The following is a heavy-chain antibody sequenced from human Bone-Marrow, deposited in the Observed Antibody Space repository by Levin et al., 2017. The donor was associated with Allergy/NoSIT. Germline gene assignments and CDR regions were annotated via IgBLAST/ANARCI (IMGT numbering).Heavy chain of an antibody. J-gene: IGHJ3*02. CDR2: IIPIFGTA. Sequence: KISCKASGGTFSSYAISWVRQAPGQGLEWMGGIIPIFGTANYAQKFQGRVTITADESTSTAYMELSSLRSEDTAVYYCARAYSSGWPDAFDIWGQGTMVTVSS. CDR3: ARAYSSGWPDAFDI. CDR1: GGTFSSYA. V-gene: IGHV1-69*01. D-gene: IGHD6-19*01.